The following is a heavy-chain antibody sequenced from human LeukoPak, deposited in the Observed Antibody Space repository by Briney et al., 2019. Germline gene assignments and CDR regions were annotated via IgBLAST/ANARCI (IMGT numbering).Heavy chain of an antibody. CDR2: INHSGST. V-gene: IGHV4-34*01. CDR3: ARRGGVYYDILTGYLRSYAFDI. J-gene: IGHJ3*02. D-gene: IGHD3-9*01. Sequence: SETLSLTCAVYGGSFSGYYWSWIRQPPGKGLEWLGEINHSGSTNYNPSLKSRVTISVDTSKNQFSLKLSSVTAADTAVYYCARRGGVYYDILTGYLRSYAFDIWGQGTMVTVSS. CDR1: GGSFSGYY.